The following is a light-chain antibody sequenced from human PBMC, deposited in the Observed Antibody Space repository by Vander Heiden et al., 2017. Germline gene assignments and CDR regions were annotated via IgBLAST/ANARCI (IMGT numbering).Light chain of an antibody. V-gene: IGLV2-11*01. CDR1: SSDVGGFNY. CDR2: DGT. J-gene: IGLJ2*01. Sequence: QSALTPPRSLSGSPAQSVTIPCTGTSSDVGGFNYVTWYQQHPGKAPKLLIYDGTERPSGAPYRFAGSKSGNTASLTISGLQAEDEAYYYCCSYAGRYSMVFGEGTKLTVL. CDR3: CSYAGRYSMV.